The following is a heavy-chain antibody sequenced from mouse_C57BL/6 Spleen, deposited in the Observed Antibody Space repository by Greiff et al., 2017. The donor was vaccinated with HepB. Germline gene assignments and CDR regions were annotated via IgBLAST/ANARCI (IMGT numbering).Heavy chain of an antibody. CDR1: GFSLTSYG. CDR3: ARDDYDARGFDY. Sequence: VQLQQSGPGLVQPSQSLSITCTVSGFSLTSYGVHWVRQSPGKGLEWLGVIWSGGSTDYHAAFISRLSISKDNSKSQVFFKMNSLQADDTAIYYCARDDYDARGFDYWGQGTTLTVSS. CDR2: IWSGGST. D-gene: IGHD2-4*01. V-gene: IGHV2-2*01. J-gene: IGHJ2*01.